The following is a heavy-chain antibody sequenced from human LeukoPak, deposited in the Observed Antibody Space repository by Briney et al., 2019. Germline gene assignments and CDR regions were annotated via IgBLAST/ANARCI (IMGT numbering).Heavy chain of an antibody. CDR3: ARDGLYDFWSGRLTNWFDP. V-gene: IGHV3-30*03. CDR2: ISYDGSNK. Sequence: GGSLRLSCAASGFTFSSYGMHWVRQAPGKGLEWVAVISYDGSNKYYADSVKGRFTISRDNSKNTLYLQMNSLRAEDTAVYYCARDGLYDFWSGRLTNWFDPWGQGTLVTVSS. J-gene: IGHJ5*02. D-gene: IGHD3-3*01. CDR1: GFTFSSYG.